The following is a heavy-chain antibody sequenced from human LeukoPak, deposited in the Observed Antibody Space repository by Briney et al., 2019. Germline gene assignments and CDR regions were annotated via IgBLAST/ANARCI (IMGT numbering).Heavy chain of an antibody. V-gene: IGHV3-33*01. CDR3: ARDQLPSPQYYFDY. Sequence: GGSLRLSCAASGFTFSSYGMHWVRQAPGKGLEWVAVIWYDGSNKYYADSVKGRFTISRDNSKNTLYLQMNSLRAEDTAVYYCARDQLPSPQYYFDYWGQGTLVTVSS. J-gene: IGHJ4*02. CDR1: GFTFSSYG. CDR2: IWYDGSNK.